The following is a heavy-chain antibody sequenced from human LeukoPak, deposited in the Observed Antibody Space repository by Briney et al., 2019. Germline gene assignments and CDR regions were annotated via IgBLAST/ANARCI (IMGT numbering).Heavy chain of an antibody. CDR3: ARQTGSGLFILP. CDR1: GASISSGSYY. Sequence: SETLSLTCTVSGASISSGSYYWNWLRQPAGKGLEWIGRIFASGSTNYNPSLKSRVTISLDTSKNQLSLKLSSVTAADTAVYYCARQTGSGLFILPGGRGTLVTVSS. J-gene: IGHJ4*02. V-gene: IGHV4-61*02. CDR2: IFASGST. D-gene: IGHD3/OR15-3a*01.